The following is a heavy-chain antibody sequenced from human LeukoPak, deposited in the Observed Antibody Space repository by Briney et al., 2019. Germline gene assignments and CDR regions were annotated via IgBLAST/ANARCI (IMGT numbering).Heavy chain of an antibody. V-gene: IGHV3-74*01. CDR2: IVSDGSRT. D-gene: IGHD1-14*01. J-gene: IGHJ4*02. CDR3: ARDRGYNLDY. Sequence: GGSLRLSCAASGFTFSSYWMHWARQAPGKGLVWVSLIVSDGSRTTYADSVKGRFTISRDNAKNTLYLEMNSLRAEDTAVYYCARDRGYNLDYWGQGTLVTVSS. CDR1: GFTFSSYW.